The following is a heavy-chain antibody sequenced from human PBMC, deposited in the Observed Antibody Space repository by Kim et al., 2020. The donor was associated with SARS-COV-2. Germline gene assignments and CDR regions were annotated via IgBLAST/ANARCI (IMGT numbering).Heavy chain of an antibody. Sequence: SETLSLTCNVSGGSTSSSYWNWIRQSPGKGLEWIGYIYYSGSTNYNPSLKSRVTISIDTSKNQFSLKLHSVTAADTAVYYCARGRGSLYYGKDVWGQGTT. J-gene: IGHJ6*02. CDR1: GGSTSSSY. CDR3: ARGRGSLYYGKDV. D-gene: IGHD3-10*01. V-gene: IGHV4-59*08. CDR2: IYYSGST.